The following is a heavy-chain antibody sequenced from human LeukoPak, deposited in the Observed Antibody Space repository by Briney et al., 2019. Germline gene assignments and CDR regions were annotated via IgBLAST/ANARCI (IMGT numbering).Heavy chain of an antibody. Sequence: ASVKVSCKASGYTFTGYYMHWVRQAPGQGLEWMGWINPNSGGTNYAQKFQGRVTMTRDTSISTAYMELSRLRSGDTAVYYCARVLYSGYDIDYWGQGTLVTASS. D-gene: IGHD5-12*01. CDR2: INPNSGGT. V-gene: IGHV1-2*02. J-gene: IGHJ4*02. CDR1: GYTFTGYY. CDR3: ARVLYSGYDIDY.